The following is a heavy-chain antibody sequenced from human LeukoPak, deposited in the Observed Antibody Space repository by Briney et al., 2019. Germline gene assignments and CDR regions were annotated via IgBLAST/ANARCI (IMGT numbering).Heavy chain of an antibody. J-gene: IGHJ4*02. Sequence: GGSLRLYCAASGFSFSSYWMHWVRQAPGKGLVWVSRINSNGRSTSYADSVKGRFTISRDNAKNTLYLEMNNLRAEDTAVYYCTRDVWGDRDNYFDCWGQGTLVTVSS. V-gene: IGHV3-74*01. CDR3: TRDVWGDRDNYFDC. CDR2: INSNGRST. CDR1: GFSFSSYW. D-gene: IGHD2-8*01.